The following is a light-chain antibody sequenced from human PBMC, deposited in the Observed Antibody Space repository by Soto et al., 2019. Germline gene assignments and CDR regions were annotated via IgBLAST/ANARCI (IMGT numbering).Light chain of an antibody. CDR1: QSVSSSY. Sequence: EIVLTQSPGILSLSPGERATLSCRASQSVSSSYLAWYQQKPGQAPRLLIYGASSRATGIPDRFSGSGSGTDFTLTISTLEPEDFAVYYCQQYGSSPRTFGQGTKVDIK. V-gene: IGKV3-20*01. CDR3: QQYGSSPRT. J-gene: IGKJ1*01. CDR2: GAS.